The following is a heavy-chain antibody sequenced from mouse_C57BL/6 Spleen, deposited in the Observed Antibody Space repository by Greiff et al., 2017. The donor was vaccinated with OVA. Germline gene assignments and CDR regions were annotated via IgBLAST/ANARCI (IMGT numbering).Heavy chain of an antibody. CDR1: GFTFSDYG. V-gene: IGHV5-17*01. CDR2: ISSGSSTF. Sequence: VQLKESGGGLVKPGGSLKLSCAASGFTFSDYGMHWVRQAPEKGLEWVAYISSGSSTFYYADTVKGRFTISRDNAKNTLFLQMTSLRSENTAMYYCARGDDGYYLDYWGQGTSVTVSS. D-gene: IGHD2-3*01. J-gene: IGHJ4*01. CDR3: ARGDDGYYLDY.